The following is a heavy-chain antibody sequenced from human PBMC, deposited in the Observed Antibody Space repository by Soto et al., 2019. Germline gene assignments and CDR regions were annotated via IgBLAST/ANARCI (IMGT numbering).Heavy chain of an antibody. CDR2: IYYSGST. CDR1: GGSISSYY. D-gene: IGHD4-17*01. J-gene: IGHJ4*02. CDR3: ARGYGDYGY. V-gene: IGHV4-59*01. Sequence: SETLSLTCTVSGGSISSYYLSWIRQPPGKGLEWIGYIYYSGSTNYNPSLKSRVTISVDTSKNQFSLKLSSVTAADTAVYYCARGYGDYGYWGQGTQVTVSS.